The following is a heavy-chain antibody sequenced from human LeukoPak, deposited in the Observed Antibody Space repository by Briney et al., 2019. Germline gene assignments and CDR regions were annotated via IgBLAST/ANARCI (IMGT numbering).Heavy chain of an antibody. CDR3: ARGDSSGYYSRGYFDY. V-gene: IGHV4-4*07. D-gene: IGHD3-22*01. Sequence: PSETLSLTCTVSGGSISSYYWSWIRQPAGKGLEWIGRIYTSGSTNYNPSLKSRVTMSVDTSKNQFSLKLSSVTAADTAVYYCARGDSSGYYSRGYFDYWGQGTLVTVSS. CDR1: GGSISSYY. J-gene: IGHJ4*02. CDR2: IYTSGST.